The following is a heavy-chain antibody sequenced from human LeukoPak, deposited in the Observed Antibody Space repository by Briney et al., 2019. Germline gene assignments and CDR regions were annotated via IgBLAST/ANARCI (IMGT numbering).Heavy chain of an antibody. CDR1: GYTFTRYG. D-gene: IGHD2-21*02. J-gene: IGHJ6*02. V-gene: IGHV1-18*01. CDR2: ISAYNGNT. Sequence: ASVKVSCKASGYTFTRYGISWVRQAPGQGLEWMGWISAYNGNTNYAQKLQGRVTMTTDTSTSTAYMELRSLRSDDTAVYYCARDSHIVVVTATLYYYYYGMDVWGQGTTVTVSS. CDR3: ARDSHIVVVTATLYYYYYGMDV.